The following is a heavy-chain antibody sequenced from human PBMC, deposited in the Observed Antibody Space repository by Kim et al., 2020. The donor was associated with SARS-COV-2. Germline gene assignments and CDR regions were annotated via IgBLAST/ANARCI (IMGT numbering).Heavy chain of an antibody. D-gene: IGHD4-4*01. CDR2: IYSGGST. CDR3: ARELGYSNYGGEIAGMDV. V-gene: IGHV3-53*01. Sequence: GGSLRLSCAASGFTVSSNYMSWVRQAPGKGLEWVSVIYSGGSTYYADSVKGRFTISRDNSKNTLYLQMNSLRAEDTAVYYCARELGYSNYGGEIAGMDVWGQGTTVTVSS. J-gene: IGHJ6*02. CDR1: GFTVSSNY.